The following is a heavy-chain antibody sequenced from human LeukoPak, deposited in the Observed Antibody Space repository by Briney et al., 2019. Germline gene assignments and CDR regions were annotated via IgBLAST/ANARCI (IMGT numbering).Heavy chain of an antibody. Sequence: PGGSLRLSCAGSGFTFSSYNMNWVRQAPGKGLEWVSSISSSSSYIYYADSVKGRFTISRDNAKNSLYLQMNSLRAEDTAVYYCARDLPSPYYDFWSGARDAFDIWGQGTMVTVSS. CDR1: GFTFSSYN. V-gene: IGHV3-21*01. D-gene: IGHD3-3*01. CDR2: ISSSSSYI. J-gene: IGHJ3*02. CDR3: ARDLPSPYYDFWSGARDAFDI.